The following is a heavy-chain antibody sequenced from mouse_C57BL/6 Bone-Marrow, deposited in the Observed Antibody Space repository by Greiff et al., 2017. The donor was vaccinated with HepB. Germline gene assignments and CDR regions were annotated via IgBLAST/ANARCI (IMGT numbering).Heavy chain of an antibody. J-gene: IGHJ1*03. Sequence: QVQLQQSGAELVRPGASVKLSCKASGYTFTDYYINWVKQRPGQGLEWIARIYPGSGNTYYNEKFKGKATLTAEKSSSTAYMQLSSLTSEDSAVYFCASRVYGSSHWYFDVWGTGTTVTVSS. CDR3: ASRVYGSSHWYFDV. D-gene: IGHD1-1*01. CDR1: GYTFTDYY. CDR2: IYPGSGNT. V-gene: IGHV1-76*01.